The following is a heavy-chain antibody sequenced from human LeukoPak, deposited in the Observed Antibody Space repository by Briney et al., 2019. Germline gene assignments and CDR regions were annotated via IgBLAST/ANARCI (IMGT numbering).Heavy chain of an antibody. CDR3: ASAFRDYGVKFDY. V-gene: IGHV4-59*12. CDR1: GGSISSYY. Sequence: SETLSLTCTVSGGSISSYYWSWIRQPPGKGLEWIGYIYYSGSTNYNPSLKSRVTISVDTSKNQFSLKLSSVTAADTAVYYCASAFRDYGVKFDYWGQGTLVTVSS. D-gene: IGHD4-17*01. J-gene: IGHJ4*02. CDR2: IYYSGST.